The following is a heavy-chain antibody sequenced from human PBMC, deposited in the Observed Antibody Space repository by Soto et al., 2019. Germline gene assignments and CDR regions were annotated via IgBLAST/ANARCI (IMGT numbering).Heavy chain of an antibody. V-gene: IGHV3-23*01. CDR1: GFTFSNYA. CDR3: AKEGTSGVYYSDY. D-gene: IGHD6-19*01. J-gene: IGHJ4*02. CDR2: ISGSGSSP. Sequence: GGSLRLSCAASGFTFSNYAMNWVRQAPGKGLEWVSTISGSGSSPYYADSVKGRFTISRDNSKNTLYLQMDSLRAGDSAIYYCAKEGTSGVYYSDYWGQGTLVTVS.